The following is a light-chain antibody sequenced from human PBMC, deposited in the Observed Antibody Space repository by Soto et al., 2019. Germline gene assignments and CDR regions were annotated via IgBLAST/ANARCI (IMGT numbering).Light chain of an antibody. V-gene: IGLV2-14*03. CDR1: SSDVGAYNY. CDR3: SSYTSSSTWL. J-gene: IGLJ3*02. CDR2: EVS. Sequence: QSALTQPASVSGSPGQSITISCTGTSSDVGAYNYVSWYQQHPGKAPKLMIYEVSNRPSGVSNRFSGSKSAYTASLTISGLQAGDEADYYCSSYTSSSTWLFGGGTKLTVL.